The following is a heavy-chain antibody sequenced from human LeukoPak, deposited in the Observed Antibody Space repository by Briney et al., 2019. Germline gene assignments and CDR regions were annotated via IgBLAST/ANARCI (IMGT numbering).Heavy chain of an antibody. J-gene: IGHJ3*02. CDR1: GGSFSGYY. CDR2: INHSGST. D-gene: IGHD3-22*01. Sequence: PSETLSLTCAVYGGSFSGYYWSWIRQPPGKGLEWIGEINHSGSTNYNPSLKSRVTISVDTSKNQFSLKLSSVTAADTAVYYCARGGPLTTYYYDSSGHVAFDIWGQGTMVTVSS. V-gene: IGHV4-34*01. CDR3: ARGGPLTTYYYDSSGHVAFDI.